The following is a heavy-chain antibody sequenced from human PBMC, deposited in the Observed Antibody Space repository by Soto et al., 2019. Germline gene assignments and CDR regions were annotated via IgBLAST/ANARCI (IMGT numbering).Heavy chain of an antibody. V-gene: IGHV1-18*01. Sequence: ASVKVSCKASGYTFTSYGISWVRQAPGQGLEWMGWISAYNGKTNYAQKFQGRVTITADKSTSTAYMELSSLRSEDTAVYYCARDRWNDVVYWGQGTLVTVSS. CDR3: ARDRWNDVVY. CDR1: GYTFTSYG. D-gene: IGHD1-1*01. CDR2: ISAYNGKT. J-gene: IGHJ4*02.